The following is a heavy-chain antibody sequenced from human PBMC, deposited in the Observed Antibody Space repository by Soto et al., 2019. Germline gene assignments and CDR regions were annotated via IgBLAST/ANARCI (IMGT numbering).Heavy chain of an antibody. CDR1: GYSFTSYW. CDR3: ARHGAVGGVVVVAATLYAFDI. V-gene: IGHV5-51*01. CDR2: IYPGDSDT. D-gene: IGHD2-15*01. Sequence: GESLKISCKGSGYSFTSYWIGWVRQMPGKGLEWMGIIYPGDSDTRYSPSFQGQVTISADKSISTAYLQWSSLKASDTAMYYCARHGAVGGVVVVAATLYAFDIWGRGTMVTVSS. J-gene: IGHJ3*02.